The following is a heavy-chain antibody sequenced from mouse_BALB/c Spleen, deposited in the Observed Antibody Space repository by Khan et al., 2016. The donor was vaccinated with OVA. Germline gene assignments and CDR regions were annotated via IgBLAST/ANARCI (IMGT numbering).Heavy chain of an antibody. V-gene: IGHV1S56*01. CDR2: IYPGNVNT. J-gene: IGHJ3*01. CDR3: ARAGYGSCAY. D-gene: IGHD2-10*02. Sequence: QVQLQQSEPELVKPGASVRLSCKASGYTFTSYFIHWVKQRPGQGLEWIGWIYPGNVNTEYNERFTGKATMTADKSSSTTYMPLSSLTSEDSAVYYCARAGYGSCAYWGQGTLVTVSA. CDR1: GYTFTSYF.